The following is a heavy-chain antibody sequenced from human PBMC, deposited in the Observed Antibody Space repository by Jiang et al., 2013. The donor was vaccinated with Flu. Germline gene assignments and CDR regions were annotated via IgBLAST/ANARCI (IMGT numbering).Heavy chain of an antibody. CDR1: GVPSISIYY. CDR3: ARKGYSGSFDS. V-gene: IGHV4-59*01. J-gene: IGHJ4*02. D-gene: IGHD5-12*01. CDR2: ADGSGYA. Sequence: QLVESGPGLVKPSETLSLSCSVSGVPSISIYYWSWVRQSPGKGLEWLGHADGSGYATYPPSLWSRVTISVDTSGNHFSLQLTSVTAADTAVYYCARKGYSGSFDSWGQGTLVTVSS.